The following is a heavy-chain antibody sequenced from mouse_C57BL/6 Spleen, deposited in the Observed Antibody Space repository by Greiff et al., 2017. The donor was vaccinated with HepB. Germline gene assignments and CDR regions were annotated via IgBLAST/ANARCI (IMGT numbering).Heavy chain of an antibody. CDR3: ARRYYGSGDYFDY. J-gene: IGHJ2*01. Sequence: LVESGAELVKPGASVKISCKASGYAFSSYWMNWVKQRPGKGLEWIGQIYPGDGDTNYNGKFKGKATLTADKSSSTAYMQLSSLTSEDSAVYFCARRYYGSGDYFDYWGQGTTLTVSS. CDR2: IYPGDGDT. CDR1: GYAFSSYW. D-gene: IGHD1-1*01. V-gene: IGHV1-80*01.